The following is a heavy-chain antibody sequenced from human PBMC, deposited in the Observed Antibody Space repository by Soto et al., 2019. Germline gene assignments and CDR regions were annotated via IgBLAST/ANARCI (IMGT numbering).Heavy chain of an antibody. V-gene: IGHV4-59*01. CDR2: VFHSGST. Sequence: SETLSLTCTVPGESITSYCWSWIRQPPGKGLEWIGHVFHSGSTNYNPSLKSRVTISIDTSKNKFSLKLNAVTAADTAVYYCAGDRNPSRMFYWGQGILVTVSS. D-gene: IGHD3-10*02. J-gene: IGHJ4*02. CDR1: GESITSYC. CDR3: AGDRNPSRMFY.